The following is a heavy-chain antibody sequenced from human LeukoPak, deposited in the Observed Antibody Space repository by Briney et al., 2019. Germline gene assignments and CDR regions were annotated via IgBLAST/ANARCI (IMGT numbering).Heavy chain of an antibody. CDR2: TMYDGGIG. Sequence: PGGSLRLSCAASGFTFSNYVIHWVRQAPGKGLEWVALTMYDGGIGFYADSVKGRFTISRDNSKNTLYLQMNSLRAEDTAVYYCAKVEWELLTENWFDPWGQGTLVTVSS. D-gene: IGHD1-26*01. J-gene: IGHJ5*02. CDR1: GFTFSNYV. CDR3: AKVEWELLTENWFDP. V-gene: IGHV3-30-3*01.